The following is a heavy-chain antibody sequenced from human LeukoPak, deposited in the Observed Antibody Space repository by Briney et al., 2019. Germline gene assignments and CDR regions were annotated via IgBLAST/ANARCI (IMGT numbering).Heavy chain of an antibody. CDR3: ARDPDYFDY. Sequence: ASVNVSCKASGYTFISYGINWVRQAPGQGLEWMGWISTYNGNTNYAQKLQGRVTMTTDTSTSTAYMELRSLRSDDTAVYYCARDPDYFDYWGQGTLVTVSS. CDR2: ISTYNGNT. CDR1: GYTFISYG. V-gene: IGHV1-18*01. J-gene: IGHJ4*02.